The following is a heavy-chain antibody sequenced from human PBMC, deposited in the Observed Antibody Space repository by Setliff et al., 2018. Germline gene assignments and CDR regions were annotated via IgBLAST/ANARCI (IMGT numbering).Heavy chain of an antibody. V-gene: IGHV3-23*01. J-gene: IGHJ4*02. CDR1: GFTFDSHA. CDR2: ISGRGGST. Sequence: PGGSLRLSCAASGFTFDSHAMSWVRQAPGKGLEWVSGISGRGGSTDYADSVEGRFSISRDTSKNMLYLQMNSLRVEDTAVYYCARGFHGTIRGGYFDNWGQGTLVTVSS. CDR3: ARGFHGTIRGGYFDN. D-gene: IGHD2-2*01.